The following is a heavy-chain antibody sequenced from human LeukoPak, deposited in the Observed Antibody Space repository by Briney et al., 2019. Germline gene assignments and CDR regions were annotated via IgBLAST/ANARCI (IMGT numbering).Heavy chain of an antibody. CDR2: ISSSSSYI. CDR1: GFTFSSYS. CDR3: ARGSAPTFDY. Sequence: GGSLRLSCAASGFTFSSYSMNWVRQAPGKGLEWVSSISSSSSYIYYADSVKVRFTISRDNAKNSLYLQMNSLRAEDTAVYYCARGSAPTFDYWGQGTLVTVSS. V-gene: IGHV3-21*01. J-gene: IGHJ4*02.